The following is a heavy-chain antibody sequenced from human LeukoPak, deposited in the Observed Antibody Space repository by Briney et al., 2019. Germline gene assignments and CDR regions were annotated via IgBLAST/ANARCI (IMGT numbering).Heavy chain of an antibody. Sequence: SETLSLTCTVSGGSISSYYWSWIRQPPGKGLEWIGYIYYSGSTYYNPSLKSRVTISVDTSKNQFSLKPSSVTAADTAVYYCARHPEVDVWGKGTTVTVSS. CDR3: ARHPEVDV. CDR1: GGSISSYY. CDR2: IYYSGST. J-gene: IGHJ6*04. V-gene: IGHV4-59*08.